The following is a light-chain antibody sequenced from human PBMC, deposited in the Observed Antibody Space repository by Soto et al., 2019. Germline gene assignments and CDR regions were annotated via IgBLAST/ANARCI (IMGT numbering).Light chain of an antibody. V-gene: IGKV3-11*01. CDR3: QQRSNWPLIT. Sequence: EIVLPQSPATLSLSPGARAPLSCRASQSVSNYLAWYQQKPGQAPRLLIYDASNRATGIPARFSGSGSGTDFTLTISSLEPEDFAVYYCQQRSNWPLITFGQGTRLEIK. J-gene: IGKJ5*01. CDR2: DAS. CDR1: QSVSNY.